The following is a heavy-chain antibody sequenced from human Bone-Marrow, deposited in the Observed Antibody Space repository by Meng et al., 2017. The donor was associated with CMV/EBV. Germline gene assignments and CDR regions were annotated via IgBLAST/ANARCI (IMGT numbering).Heavy chain of an antibody. J-gene: IGHJ4*02. CDR2: LYDSAST. V-gene: IGHV4-59*01. CDR1: GDSISRKF. CDR3: AIEVELIESRDY. Sequence: GSLRLSCTVSGDSISRKFWSWIRQPPGKGLEWIGYLYDSASTKYSPFLKSRVIMSLGASGNQFSLKLTSVTAADTAVYYCAIEVELIESRDYWGQGTLVTVPS. D-gene: IGHD1-26*01.